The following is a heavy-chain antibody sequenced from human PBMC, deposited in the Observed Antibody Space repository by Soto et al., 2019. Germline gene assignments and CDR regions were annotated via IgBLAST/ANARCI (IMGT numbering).Heavy chain of an antibody. D-gene: IGHD6-13*01. CDR3: ARARQQLVYYYYGMDV. Sequence: SETLSLTCTVSGGSVSSGSYYWSWIRQPPVKGLEWIGEIYHSGSTNYNPSLKSRVTISVDKSKNQFSLKLSSVTAADTAVYYCARARQQLVYYYYGMDVWGQGTTVTVSS. CDR2: IYHSGST. V-gene: IGHV4-61*01. CDR1: GGSVSSGSYY. J-gene: IGHJ6*02.